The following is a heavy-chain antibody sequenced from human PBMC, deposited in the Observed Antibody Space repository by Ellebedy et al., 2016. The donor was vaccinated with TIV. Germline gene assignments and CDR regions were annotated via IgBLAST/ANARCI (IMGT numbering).Heavy chain of an antibody. CDR3: AKEGGILGLYPLDH. CDR1: GFTFTYQA. V-gene: IGHV3-23*01. Sequence: GGSLRLXXAASGFTFTYQAMTWVRQAPGKGLEWVASISGNGDATHYADSMKGRFTISRDSSDNTVSLQMNSLRAEDTALYYCAKEGGILGLYPLDHWGQGTQVTVSS. J-gene: IGHJ4*02. D-gene: IGHD3/OR15-3a*01. CDR2: ISGNGDAT.